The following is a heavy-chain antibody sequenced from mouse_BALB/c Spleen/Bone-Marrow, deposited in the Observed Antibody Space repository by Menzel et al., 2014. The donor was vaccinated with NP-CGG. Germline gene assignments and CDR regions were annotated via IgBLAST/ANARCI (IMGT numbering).Heavy chain of an antibody. J-gene: IGHJ2*01. CDR1: GFTFSSYA. CDR3: ARDSSGYFDY. D-gene: IGHD3-1*01. Sequence: EVQLQESGGGLVKPGGSLKLSCAASGFTFSSYAMSWVRQSPEKRLEWVAEISSGGSYTYYPDTVTGRFTISRDNAKNTLYLEMSSLRSEDTAMYYCARDSSGYFDYWGQGTTLTVPS. CDR2: ISSGGSYT. V-gene: IGHV5-9-4*01.